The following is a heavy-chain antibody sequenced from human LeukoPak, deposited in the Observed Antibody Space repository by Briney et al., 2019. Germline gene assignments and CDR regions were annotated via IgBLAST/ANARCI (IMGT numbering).Heavy chain of an antibody. V-gene: IGHV4-4*09. Sequence: SETLSLTCTVSGGSISSYYWSWIRQPPGKGLEWIGYIYTNGSTNYNPSLKSRVTISVDTSKNQFSLKLSSVTAADTAVYYCARTPDVLRYFDWHPNFDYWGQGTLVTVSS. J-gene: IGHJ4*02. D-gene: IGHD3-9*01. CDR1: GGSISSYY. CDR2: IYTNGST. CDR3: ARTPDVLRYFDWHPNFDY.